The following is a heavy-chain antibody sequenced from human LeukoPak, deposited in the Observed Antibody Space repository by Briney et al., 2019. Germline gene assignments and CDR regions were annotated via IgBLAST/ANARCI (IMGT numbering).Heavy chain of an antibody. CDR2: IYYSGST. CDR1: GDSVSDYF. CDR3: ARRTDYYGSGSYFDY. J-gene: IGHJ4*02. V-gene: IGHV4-59*08. D-gene: IGHD3-10*01. Sequence: SETLSLTCTVSGDSVSDYFWTWIRQPPGKGLEWIGYIYYSGSTNYNPSLKSRVTISVDTSKNQFSLKLSSVTAADTAVYYCARRTDYYGSGSYFDYWGQGTLVTVSS.